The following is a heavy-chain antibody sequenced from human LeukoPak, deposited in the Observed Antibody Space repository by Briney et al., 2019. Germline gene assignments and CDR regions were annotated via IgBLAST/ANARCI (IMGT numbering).Heavy chain of an antibody. CDR3: AKFGQDYYGSGSYTDREYYFDY. J-gene: IGHJ4*02. CDR1: GYTFTSYG. V-gene: IGHV1-18*01. Sequence: ASVKLSCKASGYTFTSYGISWVRQAPGQGLEWMGWISAYNGNTNYPQKLQRRVAMTPDTSTSTAYMELRSLSSDDTAVYYCAKFGQDYYGSGSYTDREYYFDYWGQGTLVTVSS. D-gene: IGHD3-10*01. CDR2: ISAYNGNT.